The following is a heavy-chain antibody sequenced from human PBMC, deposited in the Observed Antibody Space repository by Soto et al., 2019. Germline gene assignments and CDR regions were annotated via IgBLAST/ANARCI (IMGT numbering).Heavy chain of an antibody. Sequence: PGGSLRLSCTASGFTFTTYWMGWVRRAPGKGLEFVANINQDGSEKHYVDSVKGRFTISRDNAKNSLFLQMNSLRVEDTAVYYCGGATGWISDYWGQGSLVTVSS. CDR1: GFTFTTYW. V-gene: IGHV3-7*01. CDR3: GGATGWISDY. CDR2: INQDGSEK. D-gene: IGHD6-19*01. J-gene: IGHJ4*02.